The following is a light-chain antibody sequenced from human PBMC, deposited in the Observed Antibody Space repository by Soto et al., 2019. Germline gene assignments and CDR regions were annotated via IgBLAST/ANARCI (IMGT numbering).Light chain of an antibody. Sequence: QSVLTQPASVSGSPGQAITISCSGTSSDVGAFNYVSWYQQHPGKAPKLMIYEVTKRPSGVPDRFSGSKSGNTASLTVSGLQAEDEADYYCTSHAGNYNFPYVFGTGTKLTVL. CDR1: SSDVGAFNY. CDR2: EVT. V-gene: IGLV2-8*01. J-gene: IGLJ1*01. CDR3: TSHAGNYNFPYV.